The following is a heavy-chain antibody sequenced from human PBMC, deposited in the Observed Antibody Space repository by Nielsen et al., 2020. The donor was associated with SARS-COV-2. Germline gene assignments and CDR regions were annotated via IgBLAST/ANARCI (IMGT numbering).Heavy chain of an antibody. CDR2: IIPIFGTA. Sequence: WVGQAPGQGLEWMGGIIPIFGTANYAQKFQGRVTITADESTSTAYMELSSLRSEDTAVYYCARGAIVVPRYYYYGMDVWGQGTTVTVSS. CDR3: ARGAIVVPRYYYYGMDV. D-gene: IGHD3-22*01. V-gene: IGHV1-69*01. J-gene: IGHJ6*02.